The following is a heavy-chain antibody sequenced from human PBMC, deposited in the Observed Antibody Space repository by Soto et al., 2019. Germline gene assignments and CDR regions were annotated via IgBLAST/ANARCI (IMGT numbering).Heavy chain of an antibody. D-gene: IGHD4-4*01. CDR3: AGTLMTTVTTYAFDI. Sequence: GGSLRLSCAASGFTFSSYWMHWVRQAPGKGLVWVSRTNSDGSSTSYADSVKGRFTISRDNAKNTLNLQMNSLRAEDTAVYYCAGTLMTTVTTYAFDIWGQGTMVTVSS. CDR1: GFTFSSYW. CDR2: TNSDGSST. V-gene: IGHV3-74*01. J-gene: IGHJ3*02.